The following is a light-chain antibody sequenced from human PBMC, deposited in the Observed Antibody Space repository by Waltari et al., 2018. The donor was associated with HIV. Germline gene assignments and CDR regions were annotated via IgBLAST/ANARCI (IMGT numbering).Light chain of an antibody. J-gene: IGLJ2*01. CDR1: KSNIGAGYE. Sequence: QSVLTQPPPVSGDPGQRVTISCTGSKSNIGAGYEVHWYQQVPGTAPKLLIYGNNNRASGVPDRFSGSKSGTSASLAISGLQAEDEAEYHCQSYDSSLTTTVFGGGTKLTVL. CDR2: GNN. CDR3: QSYDSSLTTTV. V-gene: IGLV1-40*01.